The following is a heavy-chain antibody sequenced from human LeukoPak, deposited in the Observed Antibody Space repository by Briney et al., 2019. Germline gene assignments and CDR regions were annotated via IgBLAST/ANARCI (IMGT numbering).Heavy chain of an antibody. J-gene: IGHJ4*02. CDR1: SGSISSSSYY. D-gene: IGHD5-12*01. CDR2: IYYSGST. Sequence: SETLSLTCTVSSGSISSSSYYWGWIRQPPGNGLEWIGSIYYSGSTYYNPSLKSRVTISVDTSKNQFSLKLSSVTAADTAVYYCARDIVATYFDYWGQGTLVTVSS. V-gene: IGHV4-39*07. CDR3: ARDIVATYFDY.